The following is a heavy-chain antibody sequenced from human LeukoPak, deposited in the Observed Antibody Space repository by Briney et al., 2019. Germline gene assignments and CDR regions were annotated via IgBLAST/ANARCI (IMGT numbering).Heavy chain of an antibody. V-gene: IGHV4-34*01. D-gene: IGHD1-26*01. J-gene: IGHJ6*03. Sequence: WETLSLTCAVYGGSFSGYYWSWICQPPGKGLEWIGEINHSGSTNYNPSLKSRVTISVDTSKNQFSLKLSSVTAAVTAVYYCARGEVGATSTNYYYYYMDVWGKGTTVTVSS. CDR2: INHSGST. CDR1: GGSFSGYY. CDR3: ARGEVGATSTNYYYYYMDV.